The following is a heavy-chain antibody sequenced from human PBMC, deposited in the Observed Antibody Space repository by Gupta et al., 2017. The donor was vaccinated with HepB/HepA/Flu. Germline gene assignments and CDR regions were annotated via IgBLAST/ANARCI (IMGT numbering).Heavy chain of an antibody. CDR1: GFSLSTSGVG. J-gene: IGHJ4*02. D-gene: IGHD2-2*01. Sequence: QITLKESGPTLVKPTQTLTLTCTFSGFSLSTSGVGVGWIRQPPGKALEWLALIYWNDDKRYSPSLKSRLTITKDTSKNQVVLTMTNMDPVDTATYYCAHSEDVVVPAAFFDYWGQGTLVTVSS. CDR2: IYWNDDK. CDR3: AHSEDVVVPAAFFDY. V-gene: IGHV2-5*01.